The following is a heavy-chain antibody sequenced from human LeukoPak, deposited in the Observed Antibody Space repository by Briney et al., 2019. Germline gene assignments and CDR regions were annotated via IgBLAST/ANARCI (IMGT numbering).Heavy chain of an antibody. CDR1: GYTFTGYY. CDR3: ARDRSYTSSHYDY. J-gene: IGHJ4*02. V-gene: IGHV1-2*02. D-gene: IGHD6-13*01. CDR2: INPNSGAT. Sequence: GASVKVSCKASGYTFTGYYMHWVRQAPGQGLEWMGWINPNSGATNYAQKFQGRVTMTRDTSSSTAYIDLSRLTSDDTAVYYCARDRSYTSSHYDYWGQGTLVTVSS.